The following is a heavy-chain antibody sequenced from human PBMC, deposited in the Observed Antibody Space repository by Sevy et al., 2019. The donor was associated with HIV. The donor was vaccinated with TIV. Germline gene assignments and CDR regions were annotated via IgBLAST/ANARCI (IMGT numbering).Heavy chain of an antibody. CDR2: IYPGDSDT. V-gene: IGHV5-51*01. Sequence: GESLKISCKGSGYSFTSYWIAWVRQMPGKGLEWMGIIYPGDSDTRYSPPFQGQVTISADKSISTAYLQWNSLKASDTAIYYCAGQVEGYGDYPNYFDSWGQGTLVTVSS. CDR3: AGQVEGYGDYPNYFDS. CDR1: GYSFTSYW. J-gene: IGHJ4*02. D-gene: IGHD4-17*01.